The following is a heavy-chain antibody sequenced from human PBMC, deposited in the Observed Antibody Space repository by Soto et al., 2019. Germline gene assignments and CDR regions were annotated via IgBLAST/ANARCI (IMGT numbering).Heavy chain of an antibody. CDR2: IKTRADNYAT. Sequence: EVQLVESGGGLVQPGGSLKISCAASGFALSDSAIHWVRQAPGKGREWVGRIKTRADNYATAFGPSVRGRFTIFRDDSSNTASLQMTSLKTEDTAVYFCTRLSRSDVFWFDSWGQGTLVTVSS. CDR1: GFALSDSA. V-gene: IGHV3-73*02. J-gene: IGHJ5*01. CDR3: TRLSRSDVFWFDS.